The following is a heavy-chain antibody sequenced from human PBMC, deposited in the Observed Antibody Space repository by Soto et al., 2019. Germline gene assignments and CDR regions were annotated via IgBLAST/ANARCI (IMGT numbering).Heavy chain of an antibody. Sequence: EVQLVESGGGLVQPGGSLRLSCAASGFTFSSYWMHWVRQAPGKGLVWVSRINSDGSSTSYADSLKGRFTISRDNAKNTRYVQMNSLRAEDTAVYYCAKSTSYGDYRMGYWGQGTLVTVSS. J-gene: IGHJ4*02. D-gene: IGHD4-17*01. CDR3: AKSTSYGDYRMGY. V-gene: IGHV3-74*01. CDR1: GFTFSSYW. CDR2: INSDGSST.